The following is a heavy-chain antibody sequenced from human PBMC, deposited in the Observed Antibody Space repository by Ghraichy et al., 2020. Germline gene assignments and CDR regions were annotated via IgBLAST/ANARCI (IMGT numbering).Heavy chain of an antibody. CDR2: ISWNSGSI. D-gene: IGHD6-19*01. CDR1: GFTFDDYA. Sequence: GGSLRLSCAASGFTFDDYAMHWVRQAPGKGLEWVSGISWNSGSIGYADSVKGRFTISRDNAKNSLYLQMNSLRAEDTALYYCAKDMSYGSGWYGGGAFDIWGQGTMVTVSS. J-gene: IGHJ3*02. CDR3: AKDMSYGSGWYGGGAFDI. V-gene: IGHV3-9*01.